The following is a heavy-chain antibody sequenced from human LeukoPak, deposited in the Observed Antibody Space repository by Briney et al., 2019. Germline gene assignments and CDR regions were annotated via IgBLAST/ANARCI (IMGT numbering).Heavy chain of an antibody. V-gene: IGHV1-8*02. CDR1: GYTFTGYY. J-gene: IGHJ4*02. D-gene: IGHD6-13*01. Sequence: ASVKVSCKASGYTFTGYYIHWVRQAPGQGLEWMGWMNPNSGNTGYAQKFQGRVTMTRNTSISTAYMELSSLRSEDTAVYYCATSIAAAGTVDYWGQGTLVTVSS. CDR2: MNPNSGNT. CDR3: ATSIAAAGTVDY.